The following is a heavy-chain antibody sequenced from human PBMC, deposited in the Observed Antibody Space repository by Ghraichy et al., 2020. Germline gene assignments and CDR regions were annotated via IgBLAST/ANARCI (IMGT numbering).Heavy chain of an antibody. CDR3: ARDRAIYGYYYYYGMDV. V-gene: IGHV3-21*01. CDR2: ISSSSSYI. D-gene: IGHD2/OR15-2a*01. J-gene: IGHJ6*02. Sequence: GGSLRLSCAASGFTFSSYIMNWVRQAPGKGLEWVSSISSSSSYIYYADSVKGRFTISRDNAKTTVYLQMSSMRPEDTAVYYCARDRAIYGYYYYYGMDVWGQGTTVTGSS. CDR1: GFTFSSYI.